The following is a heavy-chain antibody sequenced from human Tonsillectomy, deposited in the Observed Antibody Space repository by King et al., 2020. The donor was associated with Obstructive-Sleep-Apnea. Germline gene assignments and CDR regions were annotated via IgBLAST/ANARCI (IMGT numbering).Heavy chain of an antibody. V-gene: IGHV4-31*03. CDR2: IYYSGST. CDR3: ARGFMGVVVPAAIPPFRAAGFDY. CDR1: GGSISSGGYY. Sequence: VQLQESGPGLVKPSQTLSLTCTVSGGSISSGGYYWSWIRQHPGKGLEWIGYIYYSGSTYYNPSLKSRVTISVDTSKNQFSLKLSSVTAADTAVYYCARGFMGVVVPAAIPPFRAAGFDYWGQGTLVTVSS. D-gene: IGHD2-2*01. J-gene: IGHJ4*02.